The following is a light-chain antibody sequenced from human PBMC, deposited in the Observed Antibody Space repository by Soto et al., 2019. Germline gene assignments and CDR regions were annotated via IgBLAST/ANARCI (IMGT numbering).Light chain of an antibody. J-gene: IGLJ1*01. CDR1: SSDVGGYNY. Sequence: QSVLTQPASVSGSPVQSITISCTGTSSDVGGYNYVSWYQHHPGKAPKLIIYDVTNRPSGVSNPFSGSKSGNTASLTISGLQPEDEVDYYCSSYTTSNTRQIVFGTGTKVTV. CDR3: SSYTTSNTRQIV. CDR2: DVT. V-gene: IGLV2-14*03.